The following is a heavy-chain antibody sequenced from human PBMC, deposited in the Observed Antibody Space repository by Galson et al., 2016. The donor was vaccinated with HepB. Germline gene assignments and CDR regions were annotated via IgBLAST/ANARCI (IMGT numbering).Heavy chain of an antibody. CDR3: AKDKGSGVQHYYYGMDV. V-gene: IGHV3-9*01. CDR2: ISWDSDSI. CDR1: GFTFDDYA. D-gene: IGHD3-10*01. Sequence: SLRLSCAASGFTFDDYAMHWVRQAPGKGLEWVSGISWDSDSIAYADSVKGRFTISRDNAKNSLYLQMNSLRAEDTALYYCAKDKGSGVQHYYYGMDVWGQGTTVTVSS. J-gene: IGHJ6*02.